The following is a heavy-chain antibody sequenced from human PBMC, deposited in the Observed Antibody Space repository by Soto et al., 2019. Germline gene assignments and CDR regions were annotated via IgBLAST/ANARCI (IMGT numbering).Heavy chain of an antibody. J-gene: IGHJ4*02. D-gene: IGHD3-22*01. Sequence: SETLSLTCTVSGGSISSGGYYWSWIRQPPGKGLEWIGYIYYSGSTYYNPSLKSRVTISVDTSKNQFSLKLSSVTAADTAVYYCARVWDSSGPNFDYWGQGTLVTVSS. CDR1: GGSISSGGYY. V-gene: IGHV4-30-4*01. CDR2: IYYSGST. CDR3: ARVWDSSGPNFDY.